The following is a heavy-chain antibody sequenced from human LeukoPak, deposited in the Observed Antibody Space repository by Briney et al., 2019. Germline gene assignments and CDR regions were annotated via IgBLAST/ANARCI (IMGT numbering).Heavy chain of an antibody. CDR2: INTNTGNP. J-gene: IGHJ6*03. CDR1: GYTFTSYA. Sequence: ASVKVSCKASGYTFTSYAMNWVRQAPGQGLEWMGWINTNTGNPTYAQGFTGRFAFSLDTSVSTAYLQISSLKAEDTAVYYCASSPYYYDSSGYGGYYYYMDVWGKGTTVTVSS. V-gene: IGHV7-4-1*02. CDR3: ASSPYYYDSSGYGGYYYYMDV. D-gene: IGHD3-22*01.